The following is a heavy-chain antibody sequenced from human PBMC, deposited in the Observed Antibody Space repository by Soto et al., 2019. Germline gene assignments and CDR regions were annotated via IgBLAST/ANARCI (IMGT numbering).Heavy chain of an antibody. V-gene: IGHV3-33*08. Sequence: GGSLRLSCAAFGFPFDDYGMSWVRQAPGKGLEWVAVIWYDGSNKYYADSVKGRFTISRDNSKNTLYLQMNSLRAEDTAVYYCARDYDSSGYPRYYFDYWGQGTLVTVSS. CDR1: GFPFDDYG. D-gene: IGHD3-22*01. CDR3: ARDYDSSGYPRYYFDY. CDR2: IWYDGSNK. J-gene: IGHJ4*02.